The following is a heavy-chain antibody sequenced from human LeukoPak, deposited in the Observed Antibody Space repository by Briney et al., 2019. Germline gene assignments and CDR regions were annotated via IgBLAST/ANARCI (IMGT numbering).Heavy chain of an antibody. Sequence: GGSLRLSCTASRFTCSTYAMSWVRQAPGKGLEWVSSISGSGGTTYYTGSVKGRFTISRDNSKNALYLQMSSLRAEDTAVYYCAKSQRNDQQVVQRIDYWGQGTLVTVSS. CDR2: ISGSGGTT. J-gene: IGHJ4*02. CDR3: AKSQRNDQQVVQRIDY. V-gene: IGHV3-23*01. CDR1: RFTCSTYA. D-gene: IGHD2-2*01.